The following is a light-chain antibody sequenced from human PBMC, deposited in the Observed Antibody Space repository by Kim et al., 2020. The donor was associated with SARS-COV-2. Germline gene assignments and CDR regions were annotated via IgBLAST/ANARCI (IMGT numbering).Light chain of an antibody. Sequence: ASVGDRVTITGRASQGISSYLAWYQQKPGKAPKLLIYGASTLQSGVPSRFSGSGSGTEFTLTITSLQPEDFATYYCQQFNVYPRTFGQGTKVDIK. J-gene: IGKJ1*01. CDR3: QQFNVYPRT. V-gene: IGKV1-9*01. CDR1: QGISSY. CDR2: GAS.